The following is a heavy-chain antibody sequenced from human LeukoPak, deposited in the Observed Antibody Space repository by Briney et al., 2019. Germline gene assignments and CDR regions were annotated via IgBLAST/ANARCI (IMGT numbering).Heavy chain of an antibody. Sequence: SETLSLTCTVSGGSISSYYWSWIRQFSGKGLEWIGYIYYSGSTNYNPSLKSRVTISVDTSKNQFSLKLSSVTAADTAVYYCARDRAVAGTDWFDPWGQGTLVTVSS. CDR3: ARDRAVAGTDWFDP. V-gene: IGHV4-59*12. CDR2: IYYSGST. D-gene: IGHD6-19*01. CDR1: GGSISSYY. J-gene: IGHJ5*02.